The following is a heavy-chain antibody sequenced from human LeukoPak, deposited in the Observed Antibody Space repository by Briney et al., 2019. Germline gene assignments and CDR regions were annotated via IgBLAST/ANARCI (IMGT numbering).Heavy chain of an antibody. J-gene: IGHJ5*02. CDR3: AREWIQLWHNWFDP. CDR2: IYYSGST. CDR1: GGSISSSSYY. D-gene: IGHD5-18*01. Sequence: SETLSLPCSVSGGSISSSSYYWGWLRQPPGGGVEWIGSIYYSGSTYYNPSLKGRVTISVDTSKNQFYLKLSSVTAADTAAYYFAREWIQLWHNWFDPWGQGTLVTVSS. V-gene: IGHV4-39*07.